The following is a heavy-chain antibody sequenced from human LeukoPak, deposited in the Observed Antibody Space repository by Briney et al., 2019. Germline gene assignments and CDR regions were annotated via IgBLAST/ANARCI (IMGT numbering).Heavy chain of an antibody. CDR2: IIWNGGST. J-gene: IGHJ4*02. Sequence: GGSLRLSCAAAGFTFDDYGVSWVRQAPGRGREWVSGIIWNGGSTGYADSVKGGLTISRDNAKNSLYLQMNSLRAEDTALYYCARNSLYCSSPSCAIPGDYWGQGTLVTVSS. D-gene: IGHD2-2*01. CDR3: ARNSLYCSSPSCAIPGDY. V-gene: IGHV3-20*04. CDR1: GFTFDDYG.